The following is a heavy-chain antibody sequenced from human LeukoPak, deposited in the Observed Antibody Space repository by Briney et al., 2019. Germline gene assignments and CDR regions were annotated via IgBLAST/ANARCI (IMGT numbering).Heavy chain of an antibody. V-gene: IGHV3-30*18. CDR3: ANPNYYDSSGYYSDDY. CDR1: GFTFSSYG. Sequence: GGSLGLSCAASGFTFSSYGMSWVRQAPGKGLEWVAVISYDGSNKYYADSVKGRFTISRDNSKNTLYLQMNSLRAEDTAVYYCANPNYYDSSGYYSDDYWGQGTLVTVSS. D-gene: IGHD3-22*01. CDR2: ISYDGSNK. J-gene: IGHJ4*02.